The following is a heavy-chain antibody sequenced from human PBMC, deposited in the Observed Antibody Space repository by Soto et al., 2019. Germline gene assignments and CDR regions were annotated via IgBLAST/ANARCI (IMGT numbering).Heavy chain of an antibody. V-gene: IGHV3-33*01. J-gene: IGHJ4*02. CDR2: IWYDGSNK. Sequence: QVQVVESGGGVVQPGRSLRLSCAASGFTFSSYGMHWVRQAPGKGLEWVAVIWYDGSNKYYADSVKGRFPISRDNSKNTLYLQMNSLRAEDTAVYYCATAYYDILTGYYDGYFDYWGQGTLVTVSS. D-gene: IGHD3-9*01. CDR1: GFTFSSYG. CDR3: ATAYYDILTGYYDGYFDY.